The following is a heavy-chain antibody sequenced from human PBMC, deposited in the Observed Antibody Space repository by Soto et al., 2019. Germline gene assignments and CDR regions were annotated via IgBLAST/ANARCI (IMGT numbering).Heavy chain of an antibody. CDR1: GGSISSGGYS. V-gene: IGHV4-30-2*01. J-gene: IGHJ2*01. CDR3: ARVPGL. Sequence: QLQLQESGSGLVKPSQTLSLTCAVSGGSISSGGYSWSWIRQPPGKGLEWIGYIYHSGSTYYNPPXXSXXTISVDRSKNQFSLKLSSVTAADTAMDCCARVPGLWGHGPLATVSS. CDR2: IYHSGST.